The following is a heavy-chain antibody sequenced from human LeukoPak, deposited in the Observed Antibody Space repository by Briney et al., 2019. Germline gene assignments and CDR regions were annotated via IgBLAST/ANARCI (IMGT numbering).Heavy chain of an antibody. J-gene: IGHJ4*02. V-gene: IGHV3-53*01. CDR1: GFTVSSNY. CDR3: ARRHSGYDFDY. Sequence: PGGSLRLSCAASGFTVSSNYMSWVRQAPGKGPEWVSVIYSGGSTYYADSVKGRFTISRDNSKNTLYLQMNSLRAEDTAVYYCARRHSGYDFDYWGQGTLVTVSS. CDR2: IYSGGST. D-gene: IGHD5-12*01.